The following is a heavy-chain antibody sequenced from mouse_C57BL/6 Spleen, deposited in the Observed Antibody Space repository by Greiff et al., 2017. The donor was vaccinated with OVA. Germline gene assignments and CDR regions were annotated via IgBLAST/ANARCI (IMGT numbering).Heavy chain of an antibody. J-gene: IGHJ3*01. D-gene: IGHD3-1*01. CDR1: GFSLTSYG. CDR3: ARHEGQPSAWFAY. CDR2: IWSDGST. Sequence: VQLQQSGPGLVAPSQSLSITCTVSGFSLTSYGVHWVRQPPGKGLEWLVVIWSDGSTTYNSALKSRLSISKDNSKSQVFLKMNSLQTDDTAMYYCARHEGQPSAWFAYWGQVTLVTVSA. V-gene: IGHV2-6-1*01.